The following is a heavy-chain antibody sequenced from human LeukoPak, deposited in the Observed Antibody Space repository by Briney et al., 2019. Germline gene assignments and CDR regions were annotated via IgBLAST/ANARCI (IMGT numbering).Heavy chain of an antibody. Sequence: PSGTLSLTCAVYGGSFSGYYWSWIRQPPGKGLEWIGEINDSGSTNYNPSLKSRVTISVDTSKNQFSLKLSPMTAADTAVYYCARASEMATIPFDYWGQGTLVTVSS. D-gene: IGHD5-24*01. CDR3: ARASEMATIPFDY. CDR1: GGSFSGYY. J-gene: IGHJ4*02. CDR2: INDSGST. V-gene: IGHV4-34*01.